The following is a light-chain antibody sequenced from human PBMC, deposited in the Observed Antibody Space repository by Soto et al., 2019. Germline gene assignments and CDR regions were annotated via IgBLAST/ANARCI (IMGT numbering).Light chain of an antibody. Sequence: DIQMTQSPSTLSASVGDRVTITCRASQSISIWLTWYQQKPGKAPNLLIYKASSLESGVPSRFSGSGSGTEFTLTISILQPDDFATYYCQQYNNYPWTFGQGTKVEI. V-gene: IGKV1-5*03. CDR3: QQYNNYPWT. CDR1: QSISIW. CDR2: KAS. J-gene: IGKJ1*01.